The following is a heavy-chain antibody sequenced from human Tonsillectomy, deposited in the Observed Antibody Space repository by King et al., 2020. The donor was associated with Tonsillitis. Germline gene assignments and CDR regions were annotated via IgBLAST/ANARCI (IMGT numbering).Heavy chain of an antibody. J-gene: IGHJ5*02. CDR3: ARPLHGDFAVWFDP. Sequence: VQLVQSGGGVVRPGGSLRLSCAASGFTFDEYGMSWGRQAPGKGREWGSGINWNGGSTGFADYVKGQFTISRDKAKNSRYLQMNSLRGEDTALYYCARPLHGDFAVWFDPWGQGTLVTVSS. CDR2: INWNGGST. V-gene: IGHV3-20*04. CDR1: GFTFDEYG. D-gene: IGHD3-10*01.